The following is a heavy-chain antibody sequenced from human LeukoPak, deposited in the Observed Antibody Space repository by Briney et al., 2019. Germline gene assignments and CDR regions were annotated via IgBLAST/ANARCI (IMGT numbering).Heavy chain of an antibody. CDR1: GGSISSYY. D-gene: IGHD3-3*01. Sequence: SETLSLTCTVSGGSISSYYWSWIRQPPGKGLEWIGYIYYSGSTNYNPSLKSRVTISVDTSKNQFSLKLSSVTAADAAVYYRARESRRITIFGVVIPDAFDIWGQGTMVTVSS. CDR2: IYYSGST. CDR3: ARESRRITIFGVVIPDAFDI. J-gene: IGHJ3*02. V-gene: IGHV4-59*01.